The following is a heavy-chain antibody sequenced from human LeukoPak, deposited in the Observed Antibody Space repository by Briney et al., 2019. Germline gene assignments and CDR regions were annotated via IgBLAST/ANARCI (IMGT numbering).Heavy chain of an antibody. J-gene: IGHJ5*02. V-gene: IGHV3-30*02. D-gene: IGHD3-10*01. CDR2: IRYDGSNK. CDR3: AKGRTMVRVKTVSPFDP. Sequence: GGSLRLSCAASGFTFSSYGMHWVRQAPGKGLEWVAFIRYDGSNKYYADSVKGRFTISRDNSKNTLYLQMNSLRAEDTAVYYCAKGRTMVRVKTVSPFDPWGQGTLVTVSS. CDR1: GFTFSSYG.